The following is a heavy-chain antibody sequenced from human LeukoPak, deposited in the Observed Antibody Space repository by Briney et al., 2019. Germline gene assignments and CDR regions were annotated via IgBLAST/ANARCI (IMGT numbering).Heavy chain of an antibody. CDR3: AKKKRGSYGSYFDY. Sequence: GGSLRLSCAASGFSFSSYAMSWVRQAPGKGLEWVSAISGSGGSTYYADSVKGRFTISRDNSKNTLYLQMNSLRAEDTAVYYCAKKKRGSYGSYFDYWGQGTLVTVSS. CDR2: ISGSGGST. V-gene: IGHV3-23*01. CDR1: GFSFSSYA. D-gene: IGHD1-26*01. J-gene: IGHJ4*02.